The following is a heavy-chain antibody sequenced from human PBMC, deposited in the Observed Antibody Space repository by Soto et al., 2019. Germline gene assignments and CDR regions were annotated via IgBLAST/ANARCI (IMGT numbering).Heavy chain of an antibody. CDR2: IRWNSGRI. Sequence: EVQLVESGGGLVQPGRSLRLACAASGFTFDDYAMHWVRQGPGKGLEWVSGIRWNSGRIDYAESVKGRFTISRDNAKKSLYLRMNSRRGEDTAVDYCAKDIREYGSGWTYFDNWGQGTLVTVSA. V-gene: IGHV3-9*01. J-gene: IGHJ4*02. CDR3: AKDIREYGSGWTYFDN. CDR1: GFTFDDYA. D-gene: IGHD6-19*01.